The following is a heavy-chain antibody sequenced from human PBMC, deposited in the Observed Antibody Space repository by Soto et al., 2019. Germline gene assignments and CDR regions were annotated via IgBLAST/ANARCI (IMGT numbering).Heavy chain of an antibody. J-gene: IGHJ5*02. CDR2: IYYSGST. V-gene: IGHV4-59*01. Sequence: KPSQTLSLTCTLSNGSIGSYYWAWIRQPPGKGLEWIGHIYYSGSTNYNPSLKSRLTLSLDTSKNQFSLKLTSVTAADTAVYYCSRVGRLITAAGLLDAWGQGTLVTVSS. CDR1: NGSIGSYY. CDR3: SRVGRLITAAGLLDA. D-gene: IGHD6-13*01.